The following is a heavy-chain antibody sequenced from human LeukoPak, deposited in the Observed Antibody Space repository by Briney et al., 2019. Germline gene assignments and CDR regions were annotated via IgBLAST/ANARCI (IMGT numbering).Heavy chain of an antibody. D-gene: IGHD3-10*01. V-gene: IGHV1-24*01. CDR1: GYTLTELS. CDR3: ATDQYYYGSGSTRFDY. CDR2: FDPEAGET. J-gene: IGHJ4*02. Sequence: ASVKVSCKVSGYTLTELSMHWVRQAPGKGLEWMGGFDPEAGETIYAQKFQGRVTMTEDTSTDTAYMELSSLRSEDTAVYYCATDQYYYGSGSTRFDYWGQGTLVTVSS.